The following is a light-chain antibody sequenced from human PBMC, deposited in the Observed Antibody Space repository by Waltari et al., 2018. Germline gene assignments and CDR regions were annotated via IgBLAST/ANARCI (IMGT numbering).Light chain of an antibody. CDR3: QQYYSLPLT. CDR2: WAS. Sequence: DIVMTQSPDSLAVSLGERATINCKSSQSVLYNSNNKNYLAWYQQKAGQPPKLLISWASTRESGVPDRFSGSGSGTDFTLTISSLQAEDVAVYYCQQYYSLPLTFGQGTKLEIK. CDR1: QSVLYNSNNKNY. V-gene: IGKV4-1*01. J-gene: IGKJ2*01.